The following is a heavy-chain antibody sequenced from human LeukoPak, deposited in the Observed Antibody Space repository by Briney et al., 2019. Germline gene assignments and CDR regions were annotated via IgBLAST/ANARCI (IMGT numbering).Heavy chain of an antibody. D-gene: IGHD1-26*01. J-gene: IGHJ2*01. V-gene: IGHV3-23*01. CDR1: GFIFSSHG. CDR3: ARNLLGSESYSWYFDL. Sequence: PGGSLRLSCAASGFIFSSHGMTWVRQTPWQVLEWVSRISTSGGGTVYADSLKGRVTISRDNSKNMLYLEMNSLRAEDTAVYSCARNLLGSESYSWYFDLWGRGTLVTVSS. CDR2: ISTSGGGT.